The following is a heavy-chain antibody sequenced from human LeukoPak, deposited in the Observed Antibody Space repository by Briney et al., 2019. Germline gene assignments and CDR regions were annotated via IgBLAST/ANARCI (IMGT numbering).Heavy chain of an antibody. CDR3: ARVYGRYIQH. D-gene: IGHD4-17*01. J-gene: IGHJ1*01. CDR2: IYPGDSDT. CDR1: GYSFATSW. V-gene: IGHV5-51*01. Sequence: GESLKISCKGSGYSFATSWIGWVRQMPGKGLEWMGIIYPGDSDTRYSPSFQGQVTISADKSISTAYLQWSSLKASDTAMYFCARVYGRYIQHWGQGTLVIVSS.